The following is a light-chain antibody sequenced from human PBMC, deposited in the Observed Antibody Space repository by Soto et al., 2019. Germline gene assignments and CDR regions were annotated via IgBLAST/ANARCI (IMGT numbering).Light chain of an antibody. CDR3: QVWGSSSDLYV. J-gene: IGLJ1*01. V-gene: IGLV3-21*04. Sequence: SYELTQPPSVSVAPGKTASITCGGDNIGSKLVHWYRQKPGQAPMLVIFYDSDRPSGIAERFSGSNSGNTATLTISRVEGGDEADYYCQVWGSSSDLYVFGTGTKLTVL. CDR1: NIGSKL. CDR2: YDS.